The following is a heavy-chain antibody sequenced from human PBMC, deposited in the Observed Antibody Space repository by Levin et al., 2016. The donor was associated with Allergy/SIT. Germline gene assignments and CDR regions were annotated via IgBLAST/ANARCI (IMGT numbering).Heavy chain of an antibody. V-gene: IGHV3-69-1*02. CDR1: GLDFRAYV. CDR3: ARGFGRFLDV. Sequence: GGSLRLSCTASGLDFRAYVFTWVRQAPGKGLEWVSSITRGSYVYYADSVKGRFTISRDNTKNSLYLQMNSLRAEDTSVYYCARGFGRFLDVWGQGTTVTVSS. D-gene: IGHD3-3*01. J-gene: IGHJ6*02. CDR2: ITRGSYV.